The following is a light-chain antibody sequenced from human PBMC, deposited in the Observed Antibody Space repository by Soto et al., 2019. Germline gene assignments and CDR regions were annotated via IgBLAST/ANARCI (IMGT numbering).Light chain of an antibody. J-gene: IGKJ1*01. CDR3: QHYNSYSEA. Sequence: DIQMTQSPSTLSGSVGDRVTITCRASQTISSWLAWYQQKPGKAPKLLIYKASTLKSGVPLRFSGSGSGTEFTLTISSLQPDDFATYYCQHYNSYSEAFGQGTTVDIK. CDR1: QTISSW. V-gene: IGKV1-5*03. CDR2: KAS.